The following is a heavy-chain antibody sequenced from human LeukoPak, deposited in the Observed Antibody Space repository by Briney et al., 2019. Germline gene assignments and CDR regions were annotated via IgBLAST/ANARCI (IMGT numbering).Heavy chain of an antibody. Sequence: GGTLRLSCAASGFTFSSYGMSWVRQAPGKGLEWVSAISGSGGSTYYADSVKGRFTISRDNSKNTLYLQMNSLRAEDTAVHYCARDLGSGYNYFDYWGQGTLVTVSS. D-gene: IGHD3-22*01. CDR3: ARDLGSGYNYFDY. CDR2: ISGSGGST. V-gene: IGHV3-23*01. CDR1: GFTFSSYG. J-gene: IGHJ4*02.